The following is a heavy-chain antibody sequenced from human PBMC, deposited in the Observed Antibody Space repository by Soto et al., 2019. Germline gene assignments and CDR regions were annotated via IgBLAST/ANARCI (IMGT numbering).Heavy chain of an antibody. CDR2: INWNGVNK. V-gene: IGHV3-9*01. CDR3: AKDVDRLGELWGYFQS. CDR1: GFLFEDFA. J-gene: IGHJ1*01. Sequence: PSLSCAVSGFLFEDFAMHLVQQAPGQGLEWVSGINWNGVNKGYAESVLGRFTISRDNAKKSLYLDMNYLRPEDTALYFCAKDVDRLGELWGYFQSWGQGTMVTVPQ. D-gene: IGHD3-16*01.